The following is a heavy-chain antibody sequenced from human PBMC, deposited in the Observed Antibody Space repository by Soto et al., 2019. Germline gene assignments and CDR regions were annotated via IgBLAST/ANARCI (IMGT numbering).Heavy chain of an antibody. J-gene: IGHJ5*02. D-gene: IGHD3-10*01. CDR2: ISNKGRST. Sequence: EVQLMESVGDLVQPGGSLRLSCAASGFAFSNHAMIWVRQAPGTGLEWVSAISNKGRSTFYADSVKGRFTVSRDNIRDTLYVQMTSQREEDSAVYFCARWTMVRVAAWGESLIHNWFDAWGQGTRVTVAS. CDR3: ARWTMVRVAAWGESLIHNWFDA. V-gene: IGHV3-23*05. CDR1: GFAFSNHA.